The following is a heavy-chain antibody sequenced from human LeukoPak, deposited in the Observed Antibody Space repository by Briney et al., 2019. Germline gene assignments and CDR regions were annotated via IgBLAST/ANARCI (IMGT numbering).Heavy chain of an antibody. CDR3: ASGPKISSVDY. D-gene: IGHD3-3*02. CDR2: ISWDGGST. Sequence: GGSLRLSCAASGFTFDDYAMHWVRQAPGKGLEWVSLISWDGGSTYYADSVKGRFTISRDNAKNSLYLQMNSLRAEDTAVYYCASGPKISSVDYWGQGTLVTVSS. V-gene: IGHV3-43D*03. J-gene: IGHJ4*02. CDR1: GFTFDDYA.